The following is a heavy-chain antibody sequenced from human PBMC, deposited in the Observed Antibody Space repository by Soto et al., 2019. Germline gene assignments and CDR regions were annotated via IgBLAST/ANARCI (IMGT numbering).Heavy chain of an antibody. D-gene: IGHD3-3*01. CDR1: GFTFEDYA. Sequence: EVQLVESGGGLVQPGRSLRLSCAASGFTFEDYAMHWVRQAPGKGLEWVSGISWNSGSIGYADSVKGRFTISRDNAKNSLYLQMNSLRAEDTALYYCAKDIRRTRTIFGVVTAYYYGMDVWGQGTTVTVSS. J-gene: IGHJ6*02. V-gene: IGHV3-9*01. CDR2: ISWNSGSI. CDR3: AKDIRRTRTIFGVVTAYYYGMDV.